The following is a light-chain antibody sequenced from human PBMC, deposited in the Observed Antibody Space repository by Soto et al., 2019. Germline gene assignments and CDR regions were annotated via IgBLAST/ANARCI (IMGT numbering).Light chain of an antibody. J-gene: IGLJ2*01. CDR3: SSYAGSNNLV. Sequence: QSALTQPPSASGSPGQSVTISCTGTSSDVGGYNYVSWYQQHPGKAPKLTIYEVSQRPSGVPDRFSGSKSGNTASLTVSGLQAEDEGDYYCSSYAGSNNLVFGGGTQLTVL. CDR1: SSDVGGYNY. V-gene: IGLV2-8*01. CDR2: EVS.